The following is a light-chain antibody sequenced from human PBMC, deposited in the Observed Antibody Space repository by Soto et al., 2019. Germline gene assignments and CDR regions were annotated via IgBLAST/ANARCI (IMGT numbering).Light chain of an antibody. J-gene: IGKJ4*01. V-gene: IGKV1-39*01. Sequence: DIQMTQSPSSLSASVGGGVTITCRASQSISNYLNWYQQKPGKAPKLLIYAASSLQSGVPSRFSGSGSGTDFTLTISSLQPEDFATYYCQQSYSTPPTFGGGTKVDIK. CDR3: QQSYSTPPT. CDR1: QSISNY. CDR2: AAS.